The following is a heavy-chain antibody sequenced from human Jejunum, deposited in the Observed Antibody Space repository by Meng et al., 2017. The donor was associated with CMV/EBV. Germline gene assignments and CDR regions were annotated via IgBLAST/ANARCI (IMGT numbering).Heavy chain of an antibody. Sequence: ASGFAFDDYAMHLVRQAPGKGLEWVSLISWDGGSTYYADSVKDRFTISRDNSKNSLYLQMNSLRAEDTALYYCAKGDSVTHYCDYWGQGTRVTVSS. D-gene: IGHD4-11*01. CDR3: AKGDSVTHYCDY. CDR1: GFAFDDYA. V-gene: IGHV3-43D*03. CDR2: ISWDGGST. J-gene: IGHJ4*02.